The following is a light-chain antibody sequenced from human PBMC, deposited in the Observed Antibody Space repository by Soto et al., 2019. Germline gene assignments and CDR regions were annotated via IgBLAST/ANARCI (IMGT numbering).Light chain of an antibody. CDR2: DAS. Sequence: EIVLTQSPATLSLSPGERATLSCRASQSVSSYLACYQQKPGQAPRLLIYDASNRATVIPARFSGSGSGTDFTLTTSSLEPEEFAVYYCQQRSNWLLTFGGGPKVEIK. J-gene: IGKJ4*01. V-gene: IGKV3-11*01. CDR1: QSVSSY. CDR3: QQRSNWLLT.